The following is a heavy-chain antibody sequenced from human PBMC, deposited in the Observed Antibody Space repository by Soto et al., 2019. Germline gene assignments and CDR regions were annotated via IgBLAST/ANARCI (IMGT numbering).Heavy chain of an antibody. CDR2: IDPIVDTS. J-gene: IGHJ4*02. D-gene: IGHD1-20*01. CDR3: ATYPRPYKWTDI. V-gene: IGHV1-69*06. CDR1: GGALTSYP. Sequence: QVRMEQSGAEVKKPGSSVRVSCQASGGALTSYPIHWVRQAPGQGLEWMGVIDPIVDTSNLAENFKTRLTLTADTSSKTVYMDLTSLRSDDTAIYFCATYPRPYKWTDIWGRGTQLTVSS.